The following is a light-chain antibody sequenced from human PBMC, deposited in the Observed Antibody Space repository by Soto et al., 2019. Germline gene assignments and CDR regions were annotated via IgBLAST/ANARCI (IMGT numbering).Light chain of an antibody. J-gene: IGKJ1*01. V-gene: IGKV1-6*01. CDR2: DAS. CDR1: QTIATW. Sequence: IQIALYSSSLSASVGDSVTITCRASQTIATWMAWNQQKPGKAPKLLFYDASTVQRGVATRFSGSGSGTDFTLAISSLQPEDSATYYGLQDINYPWTFGQGTKVDI. CDR3: LQDINYPWT.